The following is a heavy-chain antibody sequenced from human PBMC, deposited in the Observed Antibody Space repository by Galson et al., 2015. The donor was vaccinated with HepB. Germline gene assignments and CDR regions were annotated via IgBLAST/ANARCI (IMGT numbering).Heavy chain of an antibody. CDR2: FYSGGST. J-gene: IGHJ4*02. D-gene: IGHD5-18*01. CDR1: GFSVTDHY. Sequence: SLRLSCAASGFSVTDHYMSWVRQAPGKGLEWVPVFYSGGSTYYADSVKGRFTISRDKSENTLYLQMNSLRPEDTAVYYCASTPMAYSPGKYWGQGTLVIVSS. CDR3: ASTPMAYSPGKY. V-gene: IGHV3-66*01.